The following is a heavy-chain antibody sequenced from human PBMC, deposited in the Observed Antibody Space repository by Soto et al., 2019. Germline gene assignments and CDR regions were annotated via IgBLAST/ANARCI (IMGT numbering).Heavy chain of an antibody. CDR1: GGTFSSYT. V-gene: IGHV1-69*08. J-gene: IGHJ5*02. Sequence: QVQLVQSGAEVKKPGSSVKVSCKASGGTFSSYTISWVRQAPGQGLEWMGRIIPILGIANYAQKFQGRVTITADKSTSTAYMELSSLRSEDTAVYYRARDRPVLRFLANGFDPWGQGTLVTVSS. CDR3: ARDRPVLRFLANGFDP. D-gene: IGHD3-3*01. CDR2: IIPILGIA.